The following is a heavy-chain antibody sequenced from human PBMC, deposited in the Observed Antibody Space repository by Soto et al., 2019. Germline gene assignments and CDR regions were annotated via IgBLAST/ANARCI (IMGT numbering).Heavy chain of an antibody. CDR3: ARDPLWGTAMVLWYFDL. V-gene: IGHV3-30-3*01. Sequence: GGSLRLSCVVSGFTFSSYAMHWVRQAPGKGLEWVAVISYDGSNKYYADSVKGRFTISRDNSKNTLYLQMNSLRAEDTAVYYCARDPLWGTAMVLWYFDLWGRGTLVTAPQ. D-gene: IGHD5-18*01. CDR2: ISYDGSNK. J-gene: IGHJ2*01. CDR1: GFTFSSYA.